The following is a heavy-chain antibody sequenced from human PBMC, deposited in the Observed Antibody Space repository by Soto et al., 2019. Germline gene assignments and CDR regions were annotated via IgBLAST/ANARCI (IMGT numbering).Heavy chain of an antibody. Sequence: QVQLVQSGAEVKKPGSSVKVSCKASGGAFSDYAFSWVRQAPGQGLEWLGGIMPIFRAPDYAQKFQGRVTITADEFTRTAYREMNGLRSEDTAVYYCASWLKGPDIGNYYYGMDVWGQGTTVTVS. J-gene: IGHJ6*02. CDR1: GGAFSDYA. CDR3: ASWLKGPDIGNYYYGMDV. D-gene: IGHD2-15*01. V-gene: IGHV1-69*12. CDR2: IMPIFRAP.